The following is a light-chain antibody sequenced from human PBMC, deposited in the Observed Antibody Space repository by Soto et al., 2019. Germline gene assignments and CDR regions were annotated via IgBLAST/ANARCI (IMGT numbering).Light chain of an antibody. Sequence: EIVLTQSPGTLSLSPGERATLSCRASQSVSSGYLAWYQQKPGQAPRLLIYGASSRATGIPDRFSGSGSGTDFTLTISRLEPEDLAVYYCQQYVSSLTFGGGTKVDIK. CDR2: GAS. CDR1: QSVSSGY. CDR3: QQYVSSLT. J-gene: IGKJ4*01. V-gene: IGKV3-20*01.